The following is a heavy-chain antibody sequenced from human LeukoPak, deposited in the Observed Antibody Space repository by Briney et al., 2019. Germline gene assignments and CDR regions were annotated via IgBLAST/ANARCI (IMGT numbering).Heavy chain of an antibody. CDR2: IKQDGREI. D-gene: IGHD4/OR15-4a*01. V-gene: IGHV3-7*01. J-gene: IGHJ4*02. Sequence: GGSLRLSCAASGFTFNTYWVSWVRQAPGKGLEWVANIKQDGREIYYVDSVKGRFTISRDNAKNSLFLQINSLRAEDTAVYYCARGGAPGSYFDYWGQGTLVTVSS. CDR1: GFTFNTYW. CDR3: ARGGAPGSYFDY.